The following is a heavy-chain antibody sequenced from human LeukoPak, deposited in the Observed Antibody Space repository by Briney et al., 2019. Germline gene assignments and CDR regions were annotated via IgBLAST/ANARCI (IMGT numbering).Heavy chain of an antibody. CDR2: ISGSGTST. Sequence: PGGSLRLSCAASGFTFNTYGMTWVRRAPGKGLEWVSAISGSGTSTYYADSVQGRFTISRDNSKNTLSLQMNSLRAEDTAVYYCAKKRDSHETLYFFDYWGQGTLVTVSS. CDR3: AKKRDSHETLYFFDY. J-gene: IGHJ4*02. D-gene: IGHD2-15*01. V-gene: IGHV3-23*01. CDR1: GFTFNTYG.